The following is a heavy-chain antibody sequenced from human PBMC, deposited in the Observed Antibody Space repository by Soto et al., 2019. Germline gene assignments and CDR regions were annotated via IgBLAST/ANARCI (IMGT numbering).Heavy chain of an antibody. J-gene: IGHJ4*02. V-gene: IGHV1-69*02. Sequence: QVQLVQSGAEVKKPGSSVKVSCKASGGTFSSYTLSWVRQAPGQGLEWMGRIIPILGIANYAQKFQGRVTITADKSTSTAYMELSSLRSEDTAVYYCASCGSGGSCYYFDYWGQGTLVTVSS. CDR1: GGTFSSYT. CDR2: IIPILGIA. D-gene: IGHD2-15*01. CDR3: ASCGSGGSCYYFDY.